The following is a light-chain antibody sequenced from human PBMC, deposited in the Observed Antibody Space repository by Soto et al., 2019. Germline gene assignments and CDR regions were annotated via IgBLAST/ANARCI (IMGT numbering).Light chain of an antibody. CDR2: GTS. J-gene: IGKJ5*01. Sequence: EIVLTQSPGTLSLSPGERATLSCRASQSVTSSYLAWWQQKPGQAPRLLIYGTSSRATGIPDRFSGSGSGTDFTLTISRLEPEDFAVYYCQQYGNSPITFGQGTRLEI. V-gene: IGKV3-20*01. CDR1: QSVTSSY. CDR3: QQYGNSPIT.